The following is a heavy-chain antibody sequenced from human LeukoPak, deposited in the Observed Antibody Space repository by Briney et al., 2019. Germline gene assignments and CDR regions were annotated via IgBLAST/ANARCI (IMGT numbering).Heavy chain of an antibody. D-gene: IGHD5-12*01. V-gene: IGHV4-34*01. Sequence: PSETLSLTCAVYGGSFSGYYWSWIRQPPGKGLEWIGEINHSGSTNYNPSLKSRVTISVDTSKNQFSLKLSSVTAADTAVYYCARFLLVATFDYWGQGTLVTVSS. CDR3: ARFLLVATFDY. CDR1: GGSFSGYY. CDR2: INHSGST. J-gene: IGHJ4*02.